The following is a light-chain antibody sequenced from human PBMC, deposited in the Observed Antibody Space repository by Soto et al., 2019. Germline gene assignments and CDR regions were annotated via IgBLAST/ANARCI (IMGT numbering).Light chain of an antibody. CDR2: KAS. CDR3: QQYNNWPLALT. CDR1: QSISSW. Sequence: DIQMTQSPSTLSASVGDRVTITCRASQSISSWLAWYQQKPGKAPKLLIQKASSLESGVPSRFSGSGSGTEFTLTISSLQSEDFAVYYCQQYNNWPLALTFGGGTKVEIK. V-gene: IGKV1-5*03. J-gene: IGKJ4*01.